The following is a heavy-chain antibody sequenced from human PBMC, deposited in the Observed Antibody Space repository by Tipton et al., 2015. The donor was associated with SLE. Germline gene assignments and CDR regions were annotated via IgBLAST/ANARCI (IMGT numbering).Heavy chain of an antibody. Sequence: TLSLTCTVSGGSISSYYWSWIRQPPGKGLEWIGYIYYSGSTNYNPSLKSRVTISVDTSKNQFSLKLSSVTAADTAVYYCARGDYDYVWGSYRLDAFDIWGRGTLVTVSS. D-gene: IGHD3-16*02. V-gene: IGHV4-59*01. J-gene: IGHJ2*01. CDR1: GGSISSYY. CDR3: ARGDYDYVWGSYRLDAFDI. CDR2: IYYSGST.